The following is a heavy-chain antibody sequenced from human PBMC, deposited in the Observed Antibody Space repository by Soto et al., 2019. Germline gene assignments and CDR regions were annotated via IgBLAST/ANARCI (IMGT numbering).Heavy chain of an antibody. CDR1: GASISSTYW. CDR3: ATLPPRIVVVMTDLPT. V-gene: IGHV4-4*02. J-gene: IGHJ5*02. Sequence: QLRESGPGLVKPSGTLSLTCFVSGASISSTYWWSWVRQTPGKRLEWIGQIYHTGTTSYSPSLKNQVPISLGTSNNRFSLRLTSMTAADTAVYYCATLPPRIVVVMTDLPTWGQGTLVTVSS. CDR2: IYHTGTT. D-gene: IGHD2-15*01.